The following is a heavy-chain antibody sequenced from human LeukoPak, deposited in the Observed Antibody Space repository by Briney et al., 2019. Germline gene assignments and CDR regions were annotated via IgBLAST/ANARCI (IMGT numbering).Heavy chain of an antibody. CDR3: VKGPRPDITVAHTVEN. J-gene: IGHJ4*02. V-gene: IGHV3-23*01. Sequence: GGSLRLSCAASGFIFSNYAMSWVRQVPGRGLEWVSTISSRGDSTYVADTVKGRFTISRDNSKNSLYLQMNTVRAEDTAVYYCVKGPRPDITVAHTVENWGQGTLVTVSS. CDR2: ISSRGDST. D-gene: IGHD6-19*01. CDR1: GFIFSNYA.